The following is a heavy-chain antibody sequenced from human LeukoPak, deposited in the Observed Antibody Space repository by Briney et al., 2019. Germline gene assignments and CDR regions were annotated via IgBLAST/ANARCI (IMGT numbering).Heavy chain of an antibody. V-gene: IGHV1-69*05. D-gene: IGHD4-17*01. CDR3: ARQSYLTSYGDYDDY. J-gene: IGHJ4*02. CDR1: GGTFSSYA. CDR2: IIPIFGTA. Sequence: SVKVSCKASGGTFSSYAISRVRQAPGQGLEWMGGIIPIFGTANYAQKFQGRVTMTRNTSISTAYMELSSLRSEDTAVYYCARQSYLTSYGDYDDYWGQGTLVTVSS.